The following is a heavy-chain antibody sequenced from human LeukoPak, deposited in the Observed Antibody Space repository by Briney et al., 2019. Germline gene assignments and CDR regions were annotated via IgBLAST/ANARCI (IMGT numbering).Heavy chain of an antibody. CDR1: GGSISTYY. J-gene: IGHJ4*02. CDR3: ARDRWGSSYFDY. V-gene: IGHV4-59*01. CDR2: IYYSGST. D-gene: IGHD3-16*01. Sequence: SETLSLTCTVSGGSISTYYWSWIRRPPGKGLEWIGYIYYSGSTNYNPSLKSRVTISVDTSKNHFSLKLSSVTAADTAVYYCARDRWGSSYFDYWGQGTLVTVSS.